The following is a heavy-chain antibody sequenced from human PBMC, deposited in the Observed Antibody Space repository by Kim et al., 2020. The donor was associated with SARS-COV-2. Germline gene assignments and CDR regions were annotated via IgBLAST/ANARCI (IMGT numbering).Heavy chain of an antibody. CDR3: ACKTAGYYHYAMDV. J-gene: IGHJ6*02. V-gene: IGHV3-74*01. D-gene: IGHD1-1*01. Sequence: YADSVRGRFTISRDNAKNTLYLQMNSLRAEDTSVYHCACKTAGYYHYAMDVWGQGTTVTVSS.